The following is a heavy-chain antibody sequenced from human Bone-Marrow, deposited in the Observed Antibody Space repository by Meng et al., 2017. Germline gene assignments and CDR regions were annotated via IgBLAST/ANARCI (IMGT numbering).Heavy chain of an antibody. CDR2: INPNSGGT. D-gene: IGHD6-13*01. CDR1: GYTFTGYY. Sequence: ASVKVTCKASGYTFTGYYMHWVRQAPGQGLEGMGWINPNSGGTNYAQKFQGRVTMTGDTSISTAYMELSGLRSDDTAMYYCARDEEISAAGKLFGDYWGQGTLVTVSS. V-gene: IGHV1-2*02. CDR3: ARDEEISAAGKLFGDY. J-gene: IGHJ4*02.